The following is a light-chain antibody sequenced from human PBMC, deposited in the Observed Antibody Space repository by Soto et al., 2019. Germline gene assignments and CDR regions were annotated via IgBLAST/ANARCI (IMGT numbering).Light chain of an antibody. J-gene: IGKJ3*01. Sequence: EIVLTQSPATLSLSPGERATLSCRARQSVSSFLAWYQQKPGQAPRLLIYDASNRATGIPARFSGSGSGTDFTLTISSLEPEDFAVYYCQQRSDWPRTFGPGTKVDL. V-gene: IGKV3-11*01. CDR1: QSVSSF. CDR3: QQRSDWPRT. CDR2: DAS.